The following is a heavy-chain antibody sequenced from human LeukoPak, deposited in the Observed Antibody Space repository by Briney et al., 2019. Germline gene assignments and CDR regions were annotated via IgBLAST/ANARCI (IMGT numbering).Heavy chain of an antibody. CDR2: ISSSSNTI. CDR1: GFTFSSYN. D-gene: IGHD1-26*01. CDR3: ATESGTYSGTCFDY. Sequence: GGSLRLSCATSGFTFSSYNMNWVRQAPGKGLEWVSYISSSSNTIYYADSVKGRFTISRDNAKNSLYLQMNSLRAEDTAVYYCATESGTYSGTCFDYWGQGTLVTVSS. J-gene: IGHJ4*02. V-gene: IGHV3-48*01.